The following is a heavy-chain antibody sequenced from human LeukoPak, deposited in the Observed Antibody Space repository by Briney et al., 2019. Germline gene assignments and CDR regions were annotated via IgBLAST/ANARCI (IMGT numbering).Heavy chain of an antibody. J-gene: IGHJ5*02. CDR3: AKDAIGYGDDNWFDP. V-gene: IGHV3-23*01. CDR1: GFTFSSYA. D-gene: IGHD4-17*01. CDR2: ISGSGGST. Sequence: SGGSLRLSCAASGFTFSSYAMSWVRQAPGKGLEWVSAISGSGGSTYYADSVKGRFTVSRDNSKNTLYLQMNSLRAEDTAVYYCAKDAIGYGDDNWFDPWGQGTLVTVSS.